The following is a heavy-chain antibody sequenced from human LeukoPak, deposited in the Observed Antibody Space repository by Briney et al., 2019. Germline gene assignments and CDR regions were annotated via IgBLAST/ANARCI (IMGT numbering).Heavy chain of an antibody. Sequence: SETLSLTCAVYGGSFSGYYWSWIRQPPGKGLEWIGEINHSGSTNHNPSLKSRVTISVDTSKNQFSLKLSSVTAADTAVYYCARGLEGVPRGDYWGQGTLVTVSS. D-gene: IGHD3-10*01. CDR1: GGSFSGYY. CDR2: INHSGST. CDR3: ARGLEGVPRGDY. J-gene: IGHJ4*02. V-gene: IGHV4-34*01.